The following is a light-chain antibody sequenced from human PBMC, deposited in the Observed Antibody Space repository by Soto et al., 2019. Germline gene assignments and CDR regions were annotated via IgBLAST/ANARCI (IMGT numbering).Light chain of an antibody. Sequence: EIVLTQSPGTLSLSPGERATLSCRTSQSVRSSHLAWYQQKPGQAPRLLIYGASSRATGIPDRFSGSGSGTDFTLTISRLEPEDFAVCHCQQYSSSPLTFGGGTKVDIK. CDR3: QQYSSSPLT. V-gene: IGKV3-20*01. J-gene: IGKJ4*01. CDR1: QSVRSSH. CDR2: GAS.